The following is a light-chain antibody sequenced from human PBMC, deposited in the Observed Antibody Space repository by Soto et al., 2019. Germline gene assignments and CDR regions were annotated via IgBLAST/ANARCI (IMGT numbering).Light chain of an antibody. J-gene: IGKJ1*01. CDR1: QSVGRY. Sequence: EIVLTQSPATLSLSPGERGTLSCRASQSVGRYLAWYQHKPGQPPRLLIYDTSNRAPGTPGRIGGSGSGTDFTLTISSLEPEDFTHYYYVQRSVWPWTVGRGTKVEVK. CDR3: VQRSVWPWT. CDR2: DTS. V-gene: IGKV3-11*01.